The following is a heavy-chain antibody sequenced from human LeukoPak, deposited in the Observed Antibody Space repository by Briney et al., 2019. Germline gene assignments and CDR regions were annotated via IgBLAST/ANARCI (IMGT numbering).Heavy chain of an antibody. CDR2: IYYSGST. V-gene: IGHV4-59*01. D-gene: IGHD3-16*02. CDR1: GDSISSYY. Sequence: SETLSLTCTVSGDSISSYYWSWIRQPPGKGLEWIGYIYYSGSTNYNPSLKSRVTISVDTPKNQFSLKLSSVTAADTAVYYCARVWEYYDYVWGSYRHDFDYWGQGTLVTVSS. J-gene: IGHJ4*02. CDR3: ARVWEYYDYVWGSYRHDFDY.